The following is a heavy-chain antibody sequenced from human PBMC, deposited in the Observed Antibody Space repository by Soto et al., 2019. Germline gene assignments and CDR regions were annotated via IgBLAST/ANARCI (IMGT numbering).Heavy chain of an antibody. CDR3: ARSRATTVVFDI. V-gene: IGHV1-69*01. J-gene: IGHJ3*02. CDR1: GASFRTDA. CDR2: IVPVFGTT. Sequence: QVQLVQSETEVKNPGSSVRVSCKASGASFRTDAISWVRQAPGQGLEWMGRIVPVFGTTNFAQRFQGRVTITADESTRTAYMDLSSLRSEDTAVYYCARSRATTVVFDIWGQGTIVTVSS. D-gene: IGHD4-17*01.